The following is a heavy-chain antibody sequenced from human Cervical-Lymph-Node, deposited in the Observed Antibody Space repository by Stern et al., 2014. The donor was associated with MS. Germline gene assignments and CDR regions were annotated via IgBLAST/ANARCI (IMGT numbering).Heavy chain of an antibody. D-gene: IGHD3-22*01. CDR3: AREATRIVVGIDY. Sequence: VQLVQSGTKMQKPGASVRVSCKASGYTFTAFFIHWVRQVPGQGLEWMGRLNPNSDDPTYAQNFQARVTLTRDTSIGTAYLELSRLTSADTAVYYCAREATRIVVGIDYWGQGTQVTVSS. J-gene: IGHJ4*02. CDR1: GYTFTAFF. V-gene: IGHV1-2*06. CDR2: LNPNSDDP.